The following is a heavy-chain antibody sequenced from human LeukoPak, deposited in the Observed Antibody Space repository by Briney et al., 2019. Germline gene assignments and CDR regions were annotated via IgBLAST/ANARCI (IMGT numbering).Heavy chain of an antibody. CDR2: ISAYNGDT. Sequence: GASVKVSCKASGYTFTSYGISWVRQAPGQGLEWMGWISAYNGDTDYAQKLQGRVTMTTDTSTSTAYMELRSLRSDDTAVYYCARVTAAFTIFGVVAPGWFDPWGQGTLVTVSS. CDR3: ARVTAAFTIFGVVAPGWFDP. D-gene: IGHD3-3*01. J-gene: IGHJ5*02. V-gene: IGHV1-18*01. CDR1: GYTFTSYG.